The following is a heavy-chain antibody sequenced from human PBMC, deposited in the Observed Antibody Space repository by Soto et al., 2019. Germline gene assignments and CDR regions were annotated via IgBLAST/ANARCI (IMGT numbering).Heavy chain of an antibody. CDR3: ARVGYDILTGYFY. V-gene: IGHV4-59*01. J-gene: IGHJ4*02. CDR1: DGSIIGCY. D-gene: IGHD3-9*01. Sequence: SQTLPLTCTVSDGSIIGCYWSWIRQPPGKGLEWIGYIYSSGSTNYTPPLKSRLAISVDTSKNQFSLKLSSVTAADTAVYYCARVGYDILTGYFYWGQRTLVSVSS. CDR2: IYSSGST.